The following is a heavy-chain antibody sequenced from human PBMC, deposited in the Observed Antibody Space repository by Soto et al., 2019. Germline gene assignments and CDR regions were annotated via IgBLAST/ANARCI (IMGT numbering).Heavy chain of an antibody. V-gene: IGHV4-59*12. CDR1: GGSISSYY. CDR3: ARDKITGLFDY. Sequence: SETLSLTCTVSGGSISSYYWSWIRQPPGKGLEWIGYIYYSGSTNYNPSLKSRVTISVDTSRNQFSLKLTSVTAADTAVYYCARDKITGLFDYWGQGTLVTVSS. D-gene: IGHD2-8*02. CDR2: IYYSGST. J-gene: IGHJ4*02.